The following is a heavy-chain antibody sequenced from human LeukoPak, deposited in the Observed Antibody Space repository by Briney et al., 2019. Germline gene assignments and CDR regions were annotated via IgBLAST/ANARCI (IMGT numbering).Heavy chain of an antibody. CDR3: ARDGVVVVAATSGGYYGMDV. J-gene: IGHJ6*02. Sequence: PGGSLRLSCAASGVTFSSYSMNWVRQAPGKGLEWVSYISSSSSTIYYADSVKGRFTISRDNAKNSLYLQMNSLRDEDTAVYYCARDGVVVVAATSGGYYGMDVWGQRTTVTVSS. CDR2: ISSSSSTI. V-gene: IGHV3-48*02. CDR1: GVTFSSYS. D-gene: IGHD2-15*01.